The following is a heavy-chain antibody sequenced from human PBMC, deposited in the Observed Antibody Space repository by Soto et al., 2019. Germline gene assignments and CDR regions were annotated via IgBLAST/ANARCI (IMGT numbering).Heavy chain of an antibody. Sequence: GGSLRLSCAASGFTFSSYWMSWVRQAPGKGLEWVANIKQDGSEKYYVDSVKGRFTISRDNAKNSLYLQMNSLRAEDTAVYYCARLATDFWSGYYRYYFDYWGQGTLVTVSS. V-gene: IGHV3-7*05. CDR1: GFTFSSYW. D-gene: IGHD3-3*01. CDR3: ARLATDFWSGYYRYYFDY. CDR2: IKQDGSEK. J-gene: IGHJ4*02.